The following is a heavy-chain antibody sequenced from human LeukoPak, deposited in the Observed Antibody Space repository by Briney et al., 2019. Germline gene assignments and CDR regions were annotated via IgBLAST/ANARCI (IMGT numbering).Heavy chain of an antibody. J-gene: IGHJ4*02. D-gene: IGHD3-22*01. Sequence: GGSLRLSCAASGFTFSDYYMSWIRQAPGKGLEWVSYISSSGSTIYYADSVRGRFTISRDNAKNSLYLQMNSLRAEDTAVYYCAREYYYDSNDYWGQGTLVTVSS. CDR2: ISSSGSTI. CDR3: AREYYYDSNDY. V-gene: IGHV3-11*01. CDR1: GFTFSDYY.